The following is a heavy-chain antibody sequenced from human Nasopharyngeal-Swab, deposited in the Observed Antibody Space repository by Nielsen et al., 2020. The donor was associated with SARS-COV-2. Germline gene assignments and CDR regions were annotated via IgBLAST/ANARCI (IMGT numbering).Heavy chain of an antibody. V-gene: IGHV1-18*01. Sequence: ASVKVSCKASGYTFTTYGISWVRQAPGQGLEWMGWISPYNGKTKYAQKFQDRVTMTTDTSTSTAYMELRSLRSDDTAVYFCARDPRGPDYWGQGTLVTVFS. CDR3: ARDPRGPDY. D-gene: IGHD6-25*01. J-gene: IGHJ4*02. CDR2: ISPYNGKT. CDR1: GYTFTTYG.